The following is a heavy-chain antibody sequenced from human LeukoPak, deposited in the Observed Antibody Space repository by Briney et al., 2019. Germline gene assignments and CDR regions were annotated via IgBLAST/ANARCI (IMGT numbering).Heavy chain of an antibody. D-gene: IGHD3-3*01. CDR3: ARDSSYYDFWNNYLTPGPLSSK. Sequence: GGSLRLSCAASGFTFSSYAMHWVRQAPGKGLEWVAVISYDGSNKYYADSVKGRFTISRDNSKNTLYLQMNSLRAEDTAVYYCARDSSYYDFWNNYLTPGPLSSKWGQGTLVTVSS. J-gene: IGHJ4*02. V-gene: IGHV3-30-3*01. CDR2: ISYDGSNK. CDR1: GFTFSSYA.